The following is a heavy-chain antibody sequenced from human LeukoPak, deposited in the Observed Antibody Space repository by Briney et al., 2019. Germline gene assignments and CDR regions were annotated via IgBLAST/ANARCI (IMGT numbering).Heavy chain of an antibody. V-gene: IGHV4-39*01. CDR2: INYSGVT. CDR1: GGSISSSNYY. CDR3: ATYIGSYYDY. J-gene: IGHJ4*02. D-gene: IGHD1-26*01. Sequence: KPSETLSLTCTVSGGSISSSNYYWGGIRQPPGKGLEWIGGINYSGVTYYNPSLKSRVTISVDTSKNQFSLKLSFVTAADTAVYYCATYIGSYYDYWGQGTLVTVSS.